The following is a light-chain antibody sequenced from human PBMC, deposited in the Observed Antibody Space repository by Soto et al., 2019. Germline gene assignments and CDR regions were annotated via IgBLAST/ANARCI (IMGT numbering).Light chain of an antibody. J-gene: IGKJ1*01. Sequence: EIVLTQSPGTLSLSPGERATLSCRASESVSSRYLAWYQQKPGQAPRLLIYDASTRATGIPARFSGSGSGTEFTLTISSLQSEDFAVYFCQQYNNWPPWTFGQGTKVDIK. CDR2: DAS. CDR1: ESVSSRY. CDR3: QQYNNWPPWT. V-gene: IGKV3-15*01.